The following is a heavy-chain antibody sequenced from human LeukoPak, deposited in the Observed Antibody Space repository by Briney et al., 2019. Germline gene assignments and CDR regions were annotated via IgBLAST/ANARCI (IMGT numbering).Heavy chain of an antibody. CDR2: VFYSGGT. D-gene: IGHD2-15*01. J-gene: IGHJ4*02. V-gene: IGHV4-59*12. CDR3: ARDRSGAHQRYFDY. Sequence: SETLSLTCTVSGGSINNYYWSWIRRPPGEGLEWIGFVFYSGGTHYNPSLKSRVTMSVDTSKNQFTLELTSVTAADTAVYFCARDRSGAHQRYFDYWAQGTLVTVSS. CDR1: GGSINNYY.